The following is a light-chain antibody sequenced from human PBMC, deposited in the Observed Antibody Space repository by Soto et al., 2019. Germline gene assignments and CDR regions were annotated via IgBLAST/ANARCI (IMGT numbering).Light chain of an antibody. CDR2: GAS. CDR3: QQYSRPPSLT. Sequence: EIVLTQSPGTLSLSPGERATLSCRASQGVSGSYLAWYQQKPGQAPRLLIYGASSRATGIPDRFSGSGSGTDFTLTISRLEPEHFAVYYCQQYSRPPSLTSG. CDR1: QGVSGSY. J-gene: IGKJ4*01. V-gene: IGKV3-20*01.